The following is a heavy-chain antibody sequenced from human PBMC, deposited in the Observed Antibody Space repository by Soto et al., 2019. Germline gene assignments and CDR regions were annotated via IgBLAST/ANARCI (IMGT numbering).Heavy chain of an antibody. CDR2: ISGSGGST. V-gene: IGHV3-23*01. D-gene: IGHD3-10*01. CDR1: GVTFSSYA. J-gene: IGHJ4*02. CDR3: AKDHRGSGSYYYDY. Sequence: TGGSLRLSCAASGVTFSSYAMSWVRQAPGKGLEWVSAISGSGGSTYYADSVKGRFTISRDNSKNTLYLQMNSLRAEDTAVYYCAKDHRGSGSYYYDYWGQGTLVTVSS.